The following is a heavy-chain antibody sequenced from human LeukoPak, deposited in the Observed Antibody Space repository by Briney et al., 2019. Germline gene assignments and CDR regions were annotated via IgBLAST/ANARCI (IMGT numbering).Heavy chain of an antibody. J-gene: IGHJ5*02. CDR1: GYSFTSYW. V-gene: IGHV5-51*01. CDR3: ARLGCLFEYSSSPNWFDP. D-gene: IGHD6-6*01. Sequence: HGESLKISCKGSGYSFTSYWIGWVRQMPGKGLEWMGIIYPGDSDTRYSPSFQGQVTISADKSISTAYLQWSSLKASDTAMYDCARLGCLFEYSSSPNWFDPWGQGTLVTVSS. CDR2: IYPGDSDT.